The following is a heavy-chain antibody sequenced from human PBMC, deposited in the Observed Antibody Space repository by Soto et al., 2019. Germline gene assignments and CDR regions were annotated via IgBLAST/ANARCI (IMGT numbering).Heavy chain of an antibody. J-gene: IGHJ6*02. CDR1: GFTSNSYS. D-gene: IGHD1-26*01. CDR2: ISYDGSNK. CDR3: AKPATLWYYYYGMDV. Sequence: PGGALRLSCTASGFTSNSYSMNCGGEVPGKGLEWVAVISYDGSNKYYADSVKGRFTISRDNSKNTLYLQMNSLRAEDTAVYYCAKPATLWYYYYGMDVWGQGTTVTVSS. V-gene: IGHV3-30*18.